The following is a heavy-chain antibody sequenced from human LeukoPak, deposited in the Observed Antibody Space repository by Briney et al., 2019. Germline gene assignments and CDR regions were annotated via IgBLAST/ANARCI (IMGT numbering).Heavy chain of an antibody. CDR3: AKEGRDGFNYDY. V-gene: IGHV3-43*02. CDR2: ITGDGGTT. J-gene: IGHJ4*02. CDR1: GFTFGDYT. Sequence: GGSLRLSCAASGFTFGDYTMHWFRQPPGRGLQWVSLITGDGGTTSYADSVKGRFTVSRDNSKNTLYLQMNSLRAEDTAVYYCAKEGRDGFNYDYWGQGTLVTVSS. D-gene: IGHD5-24*01.